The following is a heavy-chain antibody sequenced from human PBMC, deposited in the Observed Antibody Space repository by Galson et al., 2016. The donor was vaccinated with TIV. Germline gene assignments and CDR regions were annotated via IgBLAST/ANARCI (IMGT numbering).Heavy chain of an antibody. V-gene: IGHV1-69*13. Sequence: SVKVSCKASGGTFSSDAISWVRQAPGQGLEWMGGIIPMFKIADYAQKFQGRVTITADESTSTAYMELSSLRSEDTAVYYCAKDRNTAFDTHYSYYGLDVWGQGTTVIVPS. D-gene: IGHD5-18*01. J-gene: IGHJ6*02. CDR3: AKDRNTAFDTHYSYYGLDV. CDR1: GGTFSSDA. CDR2: IIPMFKIA.